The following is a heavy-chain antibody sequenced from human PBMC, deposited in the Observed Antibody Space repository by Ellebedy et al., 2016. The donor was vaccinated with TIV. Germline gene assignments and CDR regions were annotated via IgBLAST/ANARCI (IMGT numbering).Heavy chain of an antibody. CDR2: ISYDGSNK. D-gene: IGHD3-22*01. J-gene: IGHJ5*02. CDR1: GFTFSSYG. CDR3: ARSIAIVGEGWFDP. Sequence: GGSLRLXCAASGFTFSSYGMHWVRQAPGKGLEWVAVISYDGSNKYYADSVKGRFTISRDNSKNTLYLQMNSLRAEDTAVYYCARSIAIVGEGWFDPWGQGTLVTVSS. V-gene: IGHV3-30*03.